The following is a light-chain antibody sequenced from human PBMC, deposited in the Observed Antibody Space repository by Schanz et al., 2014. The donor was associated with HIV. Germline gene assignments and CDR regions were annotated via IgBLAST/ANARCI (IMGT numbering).Light chain of an antibody. V-gene: IGKV3-20*01. CDR2: GAS. Sequence: EIVLTQSPATLSVSPGERATLSCRASQSVSSRYVAWYQQRPGQAPRLLIYGASFRATGIPDRFSGSGSGTDFTLSISRLEPEDFAVYYCQQYGSSPWTFGQGTKVEIK. CDR3: QQYGSSPWT. J-gene: IGKJ1*01. CDR1: QSVSSRY.